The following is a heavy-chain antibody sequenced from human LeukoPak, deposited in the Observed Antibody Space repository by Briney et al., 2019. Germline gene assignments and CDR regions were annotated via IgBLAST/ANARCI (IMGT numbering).Heavy chain of an antibody. V-gene: IGHV3-30*18. J-gene: IGHJ4*02. Sequence: GGSLRLSCAASGFTFSSYCMHWVRQAPGKGLEWVAVISYDGSNKYYADSVKGRFTISRDNSKNTLYLQMNSLRAEDTAVYYCAKVSVAGTSKYYFDYWGQGTLVTVSS. CDR2: ISYDGSNK. CDR3: AKVSVAGTSKYYFDY. D-gene: IGHD6-19*01. CDR1: GFTFSSYC.